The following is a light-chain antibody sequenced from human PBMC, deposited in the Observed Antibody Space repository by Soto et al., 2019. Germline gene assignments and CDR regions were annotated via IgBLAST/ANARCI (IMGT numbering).Light chain of an antibody. CDR2: DAS. Sequence: IVLTQSPATLSLSPGERDALSCRASQSVSTSLAWYQHKPGQAPRLIIYDASKRAPGIPARFSGSGSGTNFTLTISSPEPEDFAVYYCQLRDVWCTFGQGSKV. J-gene: IGKJ1*01. CDR3: QLRDVWCT. CDR1: QSVSTS. V-gene: IGKV3-11*01.